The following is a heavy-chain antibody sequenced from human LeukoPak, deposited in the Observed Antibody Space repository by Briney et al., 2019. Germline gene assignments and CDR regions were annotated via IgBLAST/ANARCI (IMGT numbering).Heavy chain of an antibody. D-gene: IGHD2-2*01. CDR1: GFTFSSYS. J-gene: IGHJ3*02. V-gene: IGHV3-21*01. CDR3: ARGPARQGYCSSTSCYGYAFDI. Sequence: PGGSLRLSCAASGFTFSSYSMNWVRQAPGKGLEWVSSISSSSSYIYYADSVKGRFTISRDNAKNSLYLQTNSLRAEDTAVYYCARGPARQGYCSSTSCYGYAFDIWGQGTMVTVSS. CDR2: ISSSSSYI.